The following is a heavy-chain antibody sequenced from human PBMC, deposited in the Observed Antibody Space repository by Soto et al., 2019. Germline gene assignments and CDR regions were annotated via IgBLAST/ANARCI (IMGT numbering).Heavy chain of an antibody. CDR1: GFSFSSYW. CDR3: AKGGRQWLVTSDFNY. J-gene: IGHJ4*02. V-gene: IGHV3-74*01. Sequence: GGSLRLSCTASGFSFSSYWMHWVRQAPGKGLVWVSRISSDGSSTSYADSVKGRFTISRDSSKNTVSLEMTSLRAEDTAVYYCAKGGRQWLVTSDFNYWGQGALVTVSS. CDR2: ISSDGSST. D-gene: IGHD6-19*01.